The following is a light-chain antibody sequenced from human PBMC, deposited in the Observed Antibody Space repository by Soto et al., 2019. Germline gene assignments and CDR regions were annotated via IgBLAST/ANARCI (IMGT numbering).Light chain of an antibody. J-gene: IGLJ1*01. CDR2: DVD. CDR1: SSDVGGYNY. Sequence: QSALTQPRSVSGSPGQSVTISCTGTSSDVGGYNYVSWYQQHPGKAPKLMIYDVDERPSGVPDRFSGSKSGNTASLTISGLQAEDEAEHYCCSYAGHYTYVFGTGTKVTVL. V-gene: IGLV2-11*01. CDR3: CSYAGHYTYV.